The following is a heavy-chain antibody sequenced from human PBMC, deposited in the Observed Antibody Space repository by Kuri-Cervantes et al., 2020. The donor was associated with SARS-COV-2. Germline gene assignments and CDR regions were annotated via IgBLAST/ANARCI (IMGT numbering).Heavy chain of an antibody. CDR2: INSDGSTT. Sequence: GSLRLSCVASGITFSRYWMYWVRQPPGKGLVWVSRINSDGSTTTYADFVKGRFTISRDNAKNTVYLQMNSLRAEDTAVYYCASATNDFWSGFYPHYYYYYGMDVWGQGTTVTVSS. CDR1: GITFSRYW. D-gene: IGHD3-3*01. V-gene: IGHV3-74*03. J-gene: IGHJ6*02. CDR3: ASATNDFWSGFYPHYYYYYGMDV.